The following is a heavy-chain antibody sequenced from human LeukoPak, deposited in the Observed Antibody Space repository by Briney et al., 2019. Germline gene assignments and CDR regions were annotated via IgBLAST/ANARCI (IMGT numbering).Heavy chain of an antibody. CDR1: GFTVSSNY. CDR2: IYSGGST. D-gene: IGHD5-24*01. J-gene: IGHJ4*02. Sequence: GGSLRLSCAASGFTVSSNYMSWVRQAPGKGLEWVSVIYSGGSTYYADSVKGRFTISRDNSKTTLYLQINSRRAEDTAVYYCARVEWRWLYFDYWGQGTLVTVSS. V-gene: IGHV3-53*01. CDR3: ARVEWRWLYFDY.